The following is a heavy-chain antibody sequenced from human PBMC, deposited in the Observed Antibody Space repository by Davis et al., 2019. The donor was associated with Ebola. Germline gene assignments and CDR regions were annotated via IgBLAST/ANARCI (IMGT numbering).Heavy chain of an antibody. V-gene: IGHV5-51*01. CDR2: INPADPDT. CDR3: ALTNIPVADPAHFDS. J-gene: IGHJ4*02. D-gene: IGHD6-19*01. CDR1: GHTSTNYC. Sequence: GGSLRLSCKVSGHTSTNYCIGWVRQMPGKGLEWMGIINPADPDTRYSPSFQGQVTISADRSTSTAYLQWSSLKASDTAMYYCALTNIPVADPAHFDSWGQGALVTVSS.